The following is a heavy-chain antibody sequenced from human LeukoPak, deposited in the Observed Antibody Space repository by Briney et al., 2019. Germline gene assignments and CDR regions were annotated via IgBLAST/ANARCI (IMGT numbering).Heavy chain of an antibody. D-gene: IGHD1-1*01. CDR1: GFTFNTYS. V-gene: IGHV3-21*01. J-gene: IGHJ6*03. Sequence: GGSLRLSCAASGFTFNTYSMSWVRQAPGKGLEWVSIISRASESIFYADSVKGRFTIPRDNAKNSLFLQMNSLRGEDTAVYYCARDRLLEDREYNYYFYMDVWGKGTTVTVSS. CDR3: ARDRLLEDREYNYYFYMDV. CDR2: ISRASESI.